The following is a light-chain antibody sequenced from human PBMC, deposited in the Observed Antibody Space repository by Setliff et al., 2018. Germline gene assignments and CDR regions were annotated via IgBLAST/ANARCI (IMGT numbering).Light chain of an antibody. Sequence: QSALTQPPSASGSPGQSVAISCTGTSRDVGGFNFVSWYQQHPGKAPKLIIYEVSKRPSGVPDRFSGSKSGNTASLTVSGLQAEDEADYYCSSYAGNYIYVFGSGTKVPS. CDR2: EVS. J-gene: IGLJ1*01. V-gene: IGLV2-8*01. CDR1: SRDVGGFNF. CDR3: SSYAGNYIYV.